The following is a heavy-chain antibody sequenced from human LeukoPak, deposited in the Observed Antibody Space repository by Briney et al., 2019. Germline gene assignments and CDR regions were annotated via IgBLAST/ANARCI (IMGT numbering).Heavy chain of an antibody. CDR2: ISHDGNNE. D-gene: IGHD1/OR15-1a*01. CDR1: GFTFSTFG. V-gene: IGHV3-30*18. Sequence: GGSLRLSCAASGFTFSTFGIHWVRQAPGKGLEWVAAISHDGNNEYYTDSVKGRFTISRDNSKNKIYLQMNSLRGEDSAVYYCAKVNNYDDYWAQGTLVTVSS. J-gene: IGHJ4*02. CDR3: AKVNNYDDY.